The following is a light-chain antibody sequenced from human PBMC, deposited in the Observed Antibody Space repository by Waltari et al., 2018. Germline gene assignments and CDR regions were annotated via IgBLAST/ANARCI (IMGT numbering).Light chain of an antibody. CDR2: EGS. J-gene: IGLJ1*01. V-gene: IGLV2-23*01. CDR1: SSDGGCDNL. CDR3: CSYAGSSTLYV. Sequence: QSALTQPASVSGSPGQSITISCTGTSSDGGCDNLVSWYQQHPGTVPVLMIYEGSKRPSGVSDRFYGAKSCNTASLTISGLQAEDEADYYCCSYAGSSTLYVIGTGTKVTVL.